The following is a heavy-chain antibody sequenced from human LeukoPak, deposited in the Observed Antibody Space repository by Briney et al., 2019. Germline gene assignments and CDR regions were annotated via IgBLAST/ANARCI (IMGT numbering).Heavy chain of an antibody. Sequence: ASVKVSCKASGYTFTSYYMHWVRQAPGQRLEWMGIINPSGGSTSYAQKFHGRVTVTRDTSTSTLYMNLSTLTSEDTDVYSCARAQRALVRVPPAYWGQGTLVTVSS. V-gene: IGHV1-46*01. CDR2: INPSGGST. CDR1: GYTFTSYY. J-gene: IGHJ4*02. CDR3: ARAQRALVRVPPAY.